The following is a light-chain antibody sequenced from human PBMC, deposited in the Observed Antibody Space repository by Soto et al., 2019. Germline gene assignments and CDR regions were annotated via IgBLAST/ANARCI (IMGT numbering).Light chain of an antibody. CDR2: EVS. V-gene: IGLV2-14*01. CDR3: ASFTTSNTWV. J-gene: IGLJ3*02. CDR1: SSDIGAYNF. Sequence: QSALTQPASVSGSPGQSITTSCTGTSSDIGAYNFVSWFQHPPGKAPKLMIYEVSNRPSGVSDRFSGSKSGNTASLTISGLQAEDESDYYCASFTTSNTWVFGGGTKVTVL.